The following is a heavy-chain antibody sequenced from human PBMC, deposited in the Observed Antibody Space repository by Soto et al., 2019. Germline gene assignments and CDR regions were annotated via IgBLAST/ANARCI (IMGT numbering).Heavy chain of an antibody. Sequence: GASVKVSCKVSGYTLTELSMHWVRQAPGKGLEWMGGFDPEDGETIYAQKFQGRVTMTEDTSTDTAYMELSSLRSEDTAVYYCATDGGYPPNYYYYGMDVWGQGTTVTVSS. CDR1: GYTLTELS. V-gene: IGHV1-24*01. J-gene: IGHJ6*02. CDR2: FDPEDGET. CDR3: ATDGGYPPNYYYYGMDV. D-gene: IGHD2-15*01.